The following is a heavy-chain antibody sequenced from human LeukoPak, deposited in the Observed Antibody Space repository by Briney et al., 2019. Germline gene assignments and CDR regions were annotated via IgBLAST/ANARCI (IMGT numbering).Heavy chain of an antibody. CDR1: GGSISSYY. D-gene: IGHD3-10*01. CDR2: IYYSGST. V-gene: IGHV4-59*01. J-gene: IGHJ5*02. CDR3: GSTNYTPSLKSRVTISLDTSKSQFSLKLTSVTAADTALYYCARAPIPYDRSRTDYRFDP. Sequence: SETLSLTCSASGGSISSYYWSWIRQPPGKGLEWIGYIYYSGSTNYNPSPKSRVTISLDKSKSKFSLKLTYVLAADKAVYYCGSTNYTPSLKSRVTISLDTSKSQFSLKLTSVTAADTALYYCARAPIPYDRSRTDYRFDPWGQGTLVTVAS.